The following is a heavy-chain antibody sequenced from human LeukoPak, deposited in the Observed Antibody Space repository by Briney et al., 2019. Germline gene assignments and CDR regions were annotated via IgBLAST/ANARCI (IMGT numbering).Heavy chain of an antibody. V-gene: IGHV3-48*03. CDR2: ISSFIGSTT. CDR1: GFTFRSYE. Sequence: SGGSLRLSCTASGFTFRSYEMNWVRQAPGKGLEWIAYISSFIGSTTYYADSVKGRFTISRDNAKNSMFLQMNSLRAEDTAVYYCAPPPLFSDGSNPGTGYWGQGTLVTVSS. J-gene: IGHJ4*02. CDR3: APPPLFSDGSNPGTGY. D-gene: IGHD5-24*01.